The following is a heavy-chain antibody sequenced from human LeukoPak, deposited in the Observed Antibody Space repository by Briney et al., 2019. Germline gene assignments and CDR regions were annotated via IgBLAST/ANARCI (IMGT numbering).Heavy chain of an antibody. Sequence: ASVKVSCKVSGYTLTDLSIHWARQAPGKGLEWMGGFAHENGETTHAQKLEGRITMTEDTSTDTVYMELSSLRSEDTAVYYCTTDVRVRGVIIRGWFDSWGQGTLVTVSS. CDR2: FAHENGET. CDR3: TTDVRVRGVIIRGWFDS. J-gene: IGHJ5*01. D-gene: IGHD3-10*01. V-gene: IGHV1-24*01. CDR1: GYTLTDLS.